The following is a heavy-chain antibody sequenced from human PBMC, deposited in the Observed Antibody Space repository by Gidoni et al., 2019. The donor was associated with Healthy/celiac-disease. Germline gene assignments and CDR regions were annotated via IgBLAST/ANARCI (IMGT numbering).Heavy chain of an antibody. J-gene: IGHJ5*02. V-gene: IGHV3-49*04. CDR3: TRDRYYYDSSGYYLGWFDP. CDR1: GFTFGGYA. Sequence: EVQLVESGGGLVQPGRSLRLSCQACGFTFGGYAMSWVRQAPGKGLEWVGFIRSKAYGGTTEYAASVKGRFTISRDDSKSIAYLQMNSLKTEDTAVYYCTRDRYYYDSSGYYLGWFDPWGQGTLVTVSS. CDR2: IRSKAYGGTT. D-gene: IGHD3-22*01.